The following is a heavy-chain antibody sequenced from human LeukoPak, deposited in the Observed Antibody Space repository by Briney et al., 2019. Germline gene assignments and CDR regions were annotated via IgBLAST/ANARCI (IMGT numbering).Heavy chain of an antibody. CDR3: ARSPGDYEY. CDR2: VYPGDSDT. Sequence: GESPKISRKGSWNNFQTFWNGLVPQMPGKGLELIGVVYPGDSDTRYSPSLQGQVIISADKSISTAYLQWTRLKASDTAIYYCARSPGDYEYWGQGTLVTVSS. CDR1: WNNFQTFW. D-gene: IGHD4-17*01. V-gene: IGHV5-51*01. J-gene: IGHJ4*02.